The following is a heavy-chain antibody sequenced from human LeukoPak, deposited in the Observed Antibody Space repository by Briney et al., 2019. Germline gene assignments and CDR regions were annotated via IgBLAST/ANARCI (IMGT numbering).Heavy chain of an antibody. CDR1: GGSISSSSYY. V-gene: IGHV4-39*01. Sequence: PSETLSLTCTVSGGSISSSSYYWGWIRQPPGKGLEWIGSIYYSGSTYYNPSLKSRVTISVDTSKNQFSLKLSSVTAADTAVYYCARYGGNSVYAFDIWGQGTKVTVSS. J-gene: IGHJ3*02. CDR2: IYYSGST. CDR3: ARYGGNSVYAFDI. D-gene: IGHD4-23*01.